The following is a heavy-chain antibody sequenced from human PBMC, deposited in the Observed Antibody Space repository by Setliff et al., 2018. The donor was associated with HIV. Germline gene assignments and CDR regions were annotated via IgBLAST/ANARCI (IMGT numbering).Heavy chain of an antibody. Sequence: SETLSLTCTVSGGSISSGGYYWNWIRQHPGKGLEWIGYIYYSGSTYYSPSLKSRVTISVDTSKNQFSLNLNSVTAADTAVYYCARQYCGGDCHFYYYMGVWGKGTTVTVSS. V-gene: IGHV4-39*01. D-gene: IGHD2-21*02. CDR1: GGSISSGGYY. J-gene: IGHJ6*03. CDR2: IYYSGST. CDR3: ARQYCGGDCHFYYYMGV.